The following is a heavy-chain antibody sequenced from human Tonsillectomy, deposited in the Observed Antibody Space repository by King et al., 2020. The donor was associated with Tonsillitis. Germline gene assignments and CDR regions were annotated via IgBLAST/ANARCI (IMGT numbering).Heavy chain of an antibody. CDR3: ARDRDTGWGGYFAY. CDR2: ISYDGGNK. D-gene: IGHD6-19*01. J-gene: IGHJ4*02. CDR1: GFTFSSYA. Sequence: VQLVESGGGVVQPGRSLRLSCAASGFTFSSYAMHWVRQAPGKGLDWVAVISYDGGNKYHADPVKGRFTISRDNSKNTLYLQMNSLRAEDTALYYCARDRDTGWGGYFAYWGQGTLVTVSS. V-gene: IGHV3-30*04.